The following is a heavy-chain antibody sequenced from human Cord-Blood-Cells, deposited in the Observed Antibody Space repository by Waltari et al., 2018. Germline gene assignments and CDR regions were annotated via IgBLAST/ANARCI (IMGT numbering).Heavy chain of an antibody. CDR2: ISGSGGST. Sequence: EVQLLESGGGLVQPGGSLRLPCAASGFTFSSYAMSWVRLAPGKGLEWVSAISGSGGSTYYADSVKGRFTISRDNSKNTLYLQMNSLRAEDTAVYYCAKDKGYGSGSYFDYWGQGTLVTVSS. D-gene: IGHD3-10*01. CDR1: GFTFSSYA. V-gene: IGHV3-23*01. CDR3: AKDKGYGSGSYFDY. J-gene: IGHJ4*02.